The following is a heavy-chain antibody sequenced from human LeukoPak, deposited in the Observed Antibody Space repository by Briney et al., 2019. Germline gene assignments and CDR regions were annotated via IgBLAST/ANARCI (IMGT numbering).Heavy chain of an antibody. V-gene: IGHV1-2*06. Sequence: ASVKVSCKASGYTFTGYYMHWVRQAPGQGLEWMGRINPNSGGTNYAQKFPGRVTMTRDTSISTAYMELSRLRSDDTAVYYCARDRFGVAARPVGNDYWGQGTLVTVSS. D-gene: IGHD6-6*01. J-gene: IGHJ4*02. CDR2: INPNSGGT. CDR3: ARDRFGVAARPVGNDY. CDR1: GYTFTGYY.